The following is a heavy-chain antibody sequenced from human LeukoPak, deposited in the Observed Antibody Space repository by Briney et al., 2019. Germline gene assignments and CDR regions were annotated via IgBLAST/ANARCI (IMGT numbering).Heavy chain of an antibody. V-gene: IGHV3-23*01. CDR1: GFTFSSYG. CDR3: AKAVDLATISVDI. J-gene: IGHJ3*02. CDR2: ISGSGVYT. Sequence: GGSLRLSCAASGFTFSSYGMNWVRQAPGKGLEWVSGISGSGVYTYYADSVKGRFTISRDNSKNTLYLVMNSLRVDDTAVYYCAKAVDLATISVDIWGQGTMVTVSS. D-gene: IGHD5-24*01.